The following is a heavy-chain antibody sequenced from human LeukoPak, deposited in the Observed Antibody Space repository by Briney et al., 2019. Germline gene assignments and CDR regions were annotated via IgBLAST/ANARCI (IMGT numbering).Heavy chain of an antibody. CDR2: ISGSGAST. V-gene: IGHV3-23*01. CDR1: GFTFSSYA. CDR3: AKDPYGSGSYYHAFDI. Sequence: PGGSLRLSCAASGFTFSSYAMSWVRQAPGKGLEWVSGISGSGASTYYADSVKGRFTISRDNSKNTLYLQMNSLRAEDTAVYFCAKDPYGSGSYYHAFDIWGQGTMVTVSS. J-gene: IGHJ3*02. D-gene: IGHD3-10*01.